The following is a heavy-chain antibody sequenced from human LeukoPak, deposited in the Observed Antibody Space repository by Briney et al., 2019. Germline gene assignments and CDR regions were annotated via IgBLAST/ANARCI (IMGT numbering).Heavy chain of an antibody. CDR1: GFTFSSSH. CDR2: ISTSGDTI. V-gene: IGHV3-48*04. CDR3: AKEAALEWLMDQYYYMDV. Sequence: SGGSLRLSCAASGFTFSSSHMNWVRQAPGKGLEWVSFISTSGDTIYYADSVKGRFTISRDNAKNSLYLQMNSLGAEDTAVYYCAKEAALEWLMDQYYYMDVWGKGTTVTVSS. J-gene: IGHJ6*03. D-gene: IGHD3-3*01.